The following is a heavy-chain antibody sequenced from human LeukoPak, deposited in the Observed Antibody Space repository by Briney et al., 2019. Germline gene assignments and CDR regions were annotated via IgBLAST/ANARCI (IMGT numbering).Heavy chain of an antibody. CDR1: GFTFSDYY. CDR3: VRKGSSWYFDY. V-gene: IGHV3-11*06. CDR2: ISSSSSYT. J-gene: IGHJ4*02. Sequence: GGSLRLSCAASGFTFSDYYMTWIHQAPGKGLEWVSYISSSSSYTNNADSVKGRFTISRDDAKNSLYLQMNSLRAEDTAVYYCVRKGSSWYFDYWGQGTLVTVSS. D-gene: IGHD6-13*01.